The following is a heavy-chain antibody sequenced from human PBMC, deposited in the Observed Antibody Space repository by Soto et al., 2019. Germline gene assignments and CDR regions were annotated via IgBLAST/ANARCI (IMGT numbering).Heavy chain of an antibody. J-gene: IGHJ6*03. V-gene: IGHV1-18*01. CDR3: ARVRHLVGYLYYYMDV. D-gene: IGHD6-6*01. CDR1: GYTFTNYG. Sequence: QVQLLQSGAEVKKPGASVKVSCKASGYTFTNYGITWVRQAPGQGLEWMGWISAYNGDTHYTQRLQGRVTMTTDTSTSTAYMELRGVRSDDTAVYYCARVRHLVGYLYYYMDVWGKGTTVTVSS. CDR2: ISAYNGDT.